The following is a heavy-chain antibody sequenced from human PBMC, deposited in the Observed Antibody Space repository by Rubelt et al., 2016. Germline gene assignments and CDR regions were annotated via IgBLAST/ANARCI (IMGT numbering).Heavy chain of an antibody. V-gene: IGHV4-59*10. Sequence: QVQLQQWGAGLLKPSETLSLTCAVYGGSFSGYYCTWIRQPAGKGLEWIGRIHTSGSTNYNPSLKSRVTILVDTSKNQFSLKLSSVTAADTAVYYCARSHAFDIWGQGTMVTVSA. CDR2: IHTSGST. CDR1: GGSFSGYY. CDR3: ARSHAFDI. J-gene: IGHJ3*02.